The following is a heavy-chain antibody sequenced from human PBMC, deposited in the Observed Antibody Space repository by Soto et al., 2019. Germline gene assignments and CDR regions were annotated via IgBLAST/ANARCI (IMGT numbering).Heavy chain of an antibody. CDR1: GFSLSTSGVG. J-gene: IGHJ4*02. V-gene: IGHV2-5*02. CDR2: IYWDDSK. CDR3: AHKGPEDWPLDF. Sequence: QITLKESGPTLVRPTQTLTLTCAFSGFSLSTSGVGVGWIRQPPGKALEWLAVIYWDDSKHYSPSLSSRLTITNDPTNNQVVLTMTNIDPMDTGTSYCAHKGPEDWPLDFWGQGTLVTVSS. D-gene: IGHD3-9*01.